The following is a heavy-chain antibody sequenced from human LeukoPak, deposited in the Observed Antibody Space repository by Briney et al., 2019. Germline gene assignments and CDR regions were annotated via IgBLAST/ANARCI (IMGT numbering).Heavy chain of an antibody. V-gene: IGHV4-4*07. CDR1: GASISPYY. CDR3: ARHNGRVAVAGIGFDP. D-gene: IGHD6-19*01. CDR2: LDASESS. Sequence: SETLSLTCTVSGASISPYYSNWIRHSAGKGLEWIGRLDASESSDYNTTHESRVTMSVDTSKNPFTMKLSSVTAAHTAVYYCARHNGRVAVAGIGFDPWGQGTLVTVSS. J-gene: IGHJ5*02.